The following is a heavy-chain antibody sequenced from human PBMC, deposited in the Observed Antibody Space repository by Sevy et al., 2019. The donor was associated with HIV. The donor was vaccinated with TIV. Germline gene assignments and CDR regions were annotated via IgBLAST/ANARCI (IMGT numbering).Heavy chain of an antibody. J-gene: IGHJ4*02. CDR1: GFTFGDYA. D-gene: IGHD3-22*01. CDR2: IRSKDYGGAT. CDR3: TRGYYYDSSGYSDY. V-gene: IGHV3-49*03. Sequence: GGSLRLSCTGSGFTFGDYAMSWFRQAPGMGLEWVGIIRSKDYGGATEYAASVKGRFTISRDDSKSIADLQMNSLKTEDTAVNYCTRGYYYDSSGYSDYWGQGTLVTVSS.